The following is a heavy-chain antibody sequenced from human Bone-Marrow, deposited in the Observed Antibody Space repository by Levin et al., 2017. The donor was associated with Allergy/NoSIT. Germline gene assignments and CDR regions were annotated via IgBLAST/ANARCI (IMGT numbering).Heavy chain of an antibody. CDR3: ARDSSGNDY. J-gene: IGHJ4*02. Sequence: PGGSLRLSCAASGFTFSSYWMSWFRQSPGKGLECVANTNLDGSEKYYVESVKGRFTISRDNGKNSLYLQMNTLRAEDTAVYYCARDSSGNDYWGQGTLVTVSS. D-gene: IGHD6-19*01. CDR2: TNLDGSEK. CDR1: GFTFSSYW. V-gene: IGHV3-7*04.